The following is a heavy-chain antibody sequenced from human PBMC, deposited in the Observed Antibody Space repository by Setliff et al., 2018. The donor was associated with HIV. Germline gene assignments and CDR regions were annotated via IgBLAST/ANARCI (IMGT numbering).Heavy chain of an antibody. J-gene: IGHJ6*03. Sequence: TSETLSLTCTVSGDSISGNYYWAWIRQPPGKGLEWIGSIYYSGSTYYNPSLQSRVTISVDTSKNQFSLKLSSVTAADTAIYYCARGVNSGTYWGYYYYMDVWGKGTTVTVSS. CDR2: IYYSGST. CDR3: ARGVNSGTYWGYYYYMDV. D-gene: IGHD1-26*01. V-gene: IGHV4-39*01. CDR1: GDSISGNYY.